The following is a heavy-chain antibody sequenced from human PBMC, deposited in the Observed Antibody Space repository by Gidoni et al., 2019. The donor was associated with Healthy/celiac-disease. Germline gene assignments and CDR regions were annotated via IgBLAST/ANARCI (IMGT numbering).Heavy chain of an antibody. Sequence: GLEWIGEINHSGSTNYNPSLKSRVTISVDTSKNQFSLKLSSVTAADTAVYYCARGQSGAYYYYYYYMDVWGKGTTVTVSS. CDR2: INHSGST. CDR3: ARGQSGAYYYYYYYMDV. J-gene: IGHJ6*03. D-gene: IGHD7-27*01. V-gene: IGHV4-34*01.